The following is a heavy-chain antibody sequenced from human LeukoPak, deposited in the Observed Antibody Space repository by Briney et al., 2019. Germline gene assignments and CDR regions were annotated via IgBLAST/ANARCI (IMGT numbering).Heavy chain of an antibody. D-gene: IGHD3-22*01. Sequence: SETLSLTCTVSGGSISSYYWSWIRQPPGKGLEWIGYIYYSGSTNYNPSLESRVTISVDTSKNQFSLKLSSVTAADTAVYYCARDRLKGSRHYYYYGMDVWGKGTTVTVSS. CDR2: IYYSGST. V-gene: IGHV4-59*01. CDR3: ARDRLKGSRHYYYYGMDV. J-gene: IGHJ6*04. CDR1: GGSISSYY.